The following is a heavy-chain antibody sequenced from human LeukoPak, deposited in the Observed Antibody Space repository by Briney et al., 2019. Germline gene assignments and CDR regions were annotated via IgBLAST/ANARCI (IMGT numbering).Heavy chain of an antibody. V-gene: IGHV3-7*04. CDR3: ARVDSSTYYGLYYFDY. J-gene: IGHJ4*02. CDR2: INQDGSEK. D-gene: IGHD3-22*01. Sequence: GGSLRLSCAASGFTFSSYWMTWVRQAPGKGLEWVANINQDGSEKYYVDPVKGRFTISRDNAKDSLYLQMNSLRAEDTAVYYCARVDSSTYYGLYYFDYWGQGTLVTVSS. CDR1: GFTFSSYW.